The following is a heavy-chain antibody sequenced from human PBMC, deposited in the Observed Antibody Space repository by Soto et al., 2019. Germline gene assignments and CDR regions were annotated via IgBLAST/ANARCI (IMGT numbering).Heavy chain of an antibody. V-gene: IGHV3-23*01. CDR2: ISGTGGSGA. J-gene: IGHJ5*02. CDR3: AKSGSSGWYGWFDP. Sequence: PGGSLRLSCVASGFTFNTYAMSWVRQAPGKGLEWVSVISGTGGSGAYYTDSVKGRFTISRDNSKSTLYLQMNSLRAEDTAVYYCAKSGSSGWYGWFDPWGQGTLVTVSS. CDR1: GFTFNTYA. D-gene: IGHD6-19*01.